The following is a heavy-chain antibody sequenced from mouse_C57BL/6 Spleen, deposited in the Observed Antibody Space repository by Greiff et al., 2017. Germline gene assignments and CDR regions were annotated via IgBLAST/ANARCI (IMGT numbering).Heavy chain of an antibody. CDR3: ARYGTREYYFDY. CDR1: GYTFTDYY. V-gene: IGHV1-76*01. D-gene: IGHD4-1*01. J-gene: IGHJ2*01. Sequence: QVQLKQSGAELVRPGASVKLSCKASGYTFTDYYINWVKQRPGQGLEWIARIYPGSGNTYYNEKFKGKATLTAEKSSSTAYMQLSSLTSEDSAVYFCARYGTREYYFDYWGQGTTLTVSS. CDR2: IYPGSGNT.